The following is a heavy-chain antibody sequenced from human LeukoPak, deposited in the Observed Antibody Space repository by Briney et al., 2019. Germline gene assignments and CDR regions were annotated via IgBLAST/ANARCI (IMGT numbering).Heavy chain of an antibody. CDR1: GFTFSVYA. J-gene: IGHJ4*02. CDR2: ISSSGGST. CDR3: AKDLVTGSLDY. D-gene: IGHD3-10*01. Sequence: PGGSLRLPCAASGFTFSVYAMTWVRQAPGKGLEWVSSISSSGGSTYYADSVKGRFTISRDNSKNTLYLQMNSLRAEDTAIYYCAKDLVTGSLDYWGQGTLVTVSS. V-gene: IGHV3-23*01.